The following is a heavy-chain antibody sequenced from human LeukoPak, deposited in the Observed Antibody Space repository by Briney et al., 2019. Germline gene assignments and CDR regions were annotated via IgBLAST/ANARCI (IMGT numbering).Heavy chain of an antibody. CDR1: GFTVSSNY. Sequence: PGGSLRLSCAASGFTVSSNYMSWVRQAPGKGLEWVSVIYSGGSTYYSDSVKGRFTISRDNSKNTLYLQMNSLRAEDTAVYYCARGALGWLQSGEDEPPDDYWGQGTLVTVSS. J-gene: IGHJ4*02. CDR2: IYSGGST. D-gene: IGHD5-24*01. CDR3: ARGALGWLQSGEDEPPDDY. V-gene: IGHV3-66*01.